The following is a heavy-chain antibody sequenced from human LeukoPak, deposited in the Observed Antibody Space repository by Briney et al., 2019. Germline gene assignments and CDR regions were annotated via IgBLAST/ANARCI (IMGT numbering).Heavy chain of an antibody. CDR3: AKAAEWLRSPFDY. D-gene: IGHD5-12*01. CDR1: GFTFSTYG. V-gene: IGHV3-30*02. J-gene: IGHJ4*02. CDR2: IRYDGNYK. Sequence: GGSLRPSCAAAGFTFSTYGLHWVRQAPGKGLEWVTFIRYDGNYKYYAGSVKGRFTISRDNSKNTLYLQMNSLRADDTAVYYCAKAAEWLRSPFDYWGQGTLVTVSS.